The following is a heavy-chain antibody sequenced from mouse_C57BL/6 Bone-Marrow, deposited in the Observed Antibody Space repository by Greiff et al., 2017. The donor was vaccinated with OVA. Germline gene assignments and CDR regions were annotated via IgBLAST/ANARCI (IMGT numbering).Heavy chain of an antibody. CDR3: AREAYGSFYYFDY. D-gene: IGHD2-10*02. CDR2: INPSSGYT. V-gene: IGHV1-7*01. J-gene: IGHJ2*01. Sequence: VKLMESGAELAKPGASVKLSCKASGYTFTSYWMHWVKQRPGQGLEWIGYINPSSGYTKYNQKFKDKATLTADKSSSTAYMQLSSLTYEDSAVYYCAREAYGSFYYFDYWGQGTTLTVSS. CDR1: GYTFTSYW.